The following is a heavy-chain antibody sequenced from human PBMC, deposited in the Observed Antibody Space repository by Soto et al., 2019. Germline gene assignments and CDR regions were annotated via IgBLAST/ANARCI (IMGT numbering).Heavy chain of an antibody. CDR3: ARSQSPRRSPFDY. CDR2: INPSSGGT. Sequence: GASVKVSCKASGYTFTGYYMHWVRQAPGQGLVWMGWINPSSGGTKNAQNFQGWVTMTSDTSISTAYMELSRLRSDDTAVYFCARSQSPRRSPFDYWGQGTLVTVSS. J-gene: IGHJ4*02. CDR1: GYTFTGYY. V-gene: IGHV1-2*04.